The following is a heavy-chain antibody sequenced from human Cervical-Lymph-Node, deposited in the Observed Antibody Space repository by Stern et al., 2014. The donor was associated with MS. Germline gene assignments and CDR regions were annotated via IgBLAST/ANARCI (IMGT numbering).Heavy chain of an antibody. CDR1: GFSLSTSGMR. D-gene: IGHD6-19*01. CDR3: ARSYSSGWYYYFDY. CDR2: IDWDDDK. Sequence: SGPALVKPTQTLTLTCTFSGFSLSTSGMRVSWIRQPPGKALEWLARIDWDDDKFYSTSLKTRLTISKDTSKNQVVLTMTNMDPVDTATYYCARSYSSGWYYYFDYWGQGTLVTVSS. J-gene: IGHJ4*02. V-gene: IGHV2-70*04.